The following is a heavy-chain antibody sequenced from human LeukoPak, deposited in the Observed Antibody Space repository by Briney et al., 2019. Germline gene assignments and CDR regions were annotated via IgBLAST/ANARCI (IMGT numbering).Heavy chain of an antibody. CDR2: IYYSGNA. D-gene: IGHD3-10*01. Sequence: SETLSLTCTVSGGSISSSTYYWGWIRQPPGKGLEWIGNIYYSGNAYHNPSLKSRVTISVDTSKNQFSLRLSSVTAADAAVYYCASVRRGFGEFSKYYSYYYMDVWGKGTTVTISS. V-gene: IGHV4-39*01. CDR1: GGSISSSTYY. CDR3: ASVRRGFGEFSKYYSYYYMDV. J-gene: IGHJ6*03.